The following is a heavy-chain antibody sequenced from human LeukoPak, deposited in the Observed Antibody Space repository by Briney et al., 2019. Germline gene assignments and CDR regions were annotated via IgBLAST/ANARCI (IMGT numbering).Heavy chain of an antibody. CDR2: ISAYNGNT. V-gene: IGHV1-18*01. D-gene: IGHD6-13*01. J-gene: IGHJ5*02. CDR3: ARNLVAAAGTLYWFDP. CDR1: GYTFTSYG. Sequence: ASVKVSCKASGYTFTSYGISWVRQAPGQGLEWMGWISAYNGNTNYAQKLRGRVTMTTETSTSTAYMELRSLRSDDTAVYYCARNLVAAAGTLYWFDPWGQGTLVTVSS.